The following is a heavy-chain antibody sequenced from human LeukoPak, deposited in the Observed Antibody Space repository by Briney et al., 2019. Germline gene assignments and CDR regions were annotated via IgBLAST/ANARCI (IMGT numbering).Heavy chain of an antibody. J-gene: IGHJ4*02. D-gene: IGHD3-22*01. CDR1: GFTFSSYA. CDR3: ASEEDYDSSGYSY. V-gene: IGHV3-30-3*01. Sequence: PGGSLRLSCAASGFTFSSYAMHWVRQAPGKGLEWVAVISYDGSNKYYADSVKGRFTISRDNSKNTLYLQMNSLRAEDTAVYYCASEEDYDSSGYSYWGQGTLVTVSS. CDR2: ISYDGSNK.